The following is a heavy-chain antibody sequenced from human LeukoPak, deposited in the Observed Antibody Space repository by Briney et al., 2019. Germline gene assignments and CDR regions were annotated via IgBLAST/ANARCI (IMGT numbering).Heavy chain of an antibody. CDR2: INPNSGGT. V-gene: IGHV1-2*02. CDR1: GYTFTGYY. Sequence: EASVKVSCKASGYTFTGYYMHWVRQAPGQGLEWMGWINPNSGGTNYAQKFQGRVTMTRDTSISTAYMELSRLRSDDTAVYYCARPYSSGWYTDFDYWGQGTLVTVSS. CDR3: ARPYSSGWYTDFDY. D-gene: IGHD6-19*01. J-gene: IGHJ4*02.